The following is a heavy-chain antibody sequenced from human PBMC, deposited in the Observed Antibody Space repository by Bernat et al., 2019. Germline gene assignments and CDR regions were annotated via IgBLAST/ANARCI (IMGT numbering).Heavy chain of an antibody. CDR2: IKQDVSEK. CDR3: ARYGGSYFDC. D-gene: IGHD5-12*01. CDR1: AFTFSKYW. Sequence: VQLVESGGGVVQPGGSLRLSCAASAFTFSKYWMSWVRQAPGKGLELVANIKQDVSEKYYVDSVKGRFTISRDNAKNSLYLQMNSLTAEDTAVYYCARYGGSYFDCWGQGTLVTVSS. J-gene: IGHJ4*02. V-gene: IGHV3-7*03.